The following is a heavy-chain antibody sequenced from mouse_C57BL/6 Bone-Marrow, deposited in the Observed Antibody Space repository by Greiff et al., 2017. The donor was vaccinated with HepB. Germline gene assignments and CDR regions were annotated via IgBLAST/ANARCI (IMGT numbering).Heavy chain of an antibody. V-gene: IGHV7-1*01. J-gene: IGHJ4*01. CDR1: GFTFSDFY. CDR2: SRNKANDYTT. D-gene: IGHD1-1*01. CDR3: ARDALITTVAMDY. Sequence: EVHLVESGGGLVQSGRSLRLSCATSGFTFSDFYMEWVRQAPGKGLEWIAASRNKANDYTTEYSASVKGRFIVSRDTSQSILYLQMNALRAEDTAIYYCARDALITTVAMDYWGQGTSVTVSS.